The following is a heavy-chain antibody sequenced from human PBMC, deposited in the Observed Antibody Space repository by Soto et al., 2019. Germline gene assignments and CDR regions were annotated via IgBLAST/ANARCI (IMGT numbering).Heavy chain of an antibody. Sequence: SETLSLTCTVSGGSISSYYWSWIRQPPGKGLEWIGYIYYSGNTNYNPSLKSRVTISVDTSKNQFSLKLRSDDTAVYYCARRGEQLWSNYGMDVWGQGTTVTVSS. D-gene: IGHD5-18*01. V-gene: IGHV4-59*08. CDR2: IYYSGNT. CDR1: GGSISSYY. J-gene: IGHJ6*02. CDR3: ARRGEQLWSNYGMDV.